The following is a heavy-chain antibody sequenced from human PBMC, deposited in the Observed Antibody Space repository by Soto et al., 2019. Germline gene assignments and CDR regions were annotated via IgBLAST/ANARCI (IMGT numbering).Heavy chain of an antibody. J-gene: IGHJ3*01. CDR2: INPFKGDT. Sequence: XSVKVSCKASGYTFSGYDIHWVRQAPGQGLDWMGWINPFKGDTNSAARFQDRVTMTTDTSTRTAYMELRSLRSDDTAVYYCARVKVPAAILGAFDLWGQGTLVTVSS. CDR3: ARVKVPAAILGAFDL. V-gene: IGHV1-18*01. D-gene: IGHD2-2*02. CDR1: GYTFSGYD.